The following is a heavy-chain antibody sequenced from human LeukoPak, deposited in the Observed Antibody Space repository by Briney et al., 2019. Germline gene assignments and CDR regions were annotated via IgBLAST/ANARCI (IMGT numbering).Heavy chain of an antibody. D-gene: IGHD2-21*02. CDR2: FNPNSGGT. CDR1: GYTFTGYY. CDR3: ARERSYCGGDCYPADAFDI. V-gene: IGHV1-2*04. Sequence: ASVKVSCKASGYTFTGYYMHWVRQAPGQGLEWMGWFNPNSGGTNYAQKFQGWVTMTRDTSISTAYMELSRLRSDDTAVYYCARERSYCGGDCYPADAFDIWGQGTMVTVSS. J-gene: IGHJ3*02.